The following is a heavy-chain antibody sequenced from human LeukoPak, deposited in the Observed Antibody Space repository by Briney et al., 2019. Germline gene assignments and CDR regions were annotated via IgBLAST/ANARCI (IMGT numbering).Heavy chain of an antibody. CDR2: IYYSGST. V-gene: IGHV4-39*07. D-gene: IGHD6-25*01. Sequence: RAGGSLRLSCAASGFTFSSYSMNWVRQAPGKGLEWIGSIYYSGSTYYNASLKSRVTISLDTSKNQFSLRLSSVTAADTAVHYCASGSPFYGMDVWGQGTTITVSS. CDR1: GFTFSSYS. CDR3: ASGSPFYGMDV. J-gene: IGHJ6*02.